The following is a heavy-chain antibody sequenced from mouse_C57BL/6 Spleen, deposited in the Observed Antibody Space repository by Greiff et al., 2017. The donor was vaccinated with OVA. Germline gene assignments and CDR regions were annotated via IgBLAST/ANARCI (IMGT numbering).Heavy chain of an antibody. J-gene: IGHJ1*03. V-gene: IGHV6-6*01. CDR3: TRISTVVPHWYFDV. D-gene: IGHD1-1*01. CDR2: IRNKANNHAT. Sequence: EVKVEESGGGLVQPGGSMKLSCAASGFTFSDAWMDWVRQSPEKGLEWVAEIRNKANNHATYYAESVKGRFTISRDDSTSSLYLQMNSLRAEDTGIYYSTRISTVVPHWYFDVWGTGTTVTVSS. CDR1: GFTFSDAW.